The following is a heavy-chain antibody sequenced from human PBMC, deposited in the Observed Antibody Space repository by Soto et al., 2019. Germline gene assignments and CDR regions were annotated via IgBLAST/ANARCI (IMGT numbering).Heavy chain of an antibody. Sequence: QVQLVESGGGVVQPGRSLRLSCAASGFTFSSYGMYWVRQAPGKGLEWVAVIWYDGSNKYYADSVKGRFTISRDNSKNTLYLQMNSLRAEDTAVYYCARDLIKQQLVLDYWGQGTLVTVSS. V-gene: IGHV3-33*01. CDR3: ARDLIKQQLVLDY. CDR1: GFTFSSYG. J-gene: IGHJ4*02. CDR2: IWYDGSNK. D-gene: IGHD6-13*01.